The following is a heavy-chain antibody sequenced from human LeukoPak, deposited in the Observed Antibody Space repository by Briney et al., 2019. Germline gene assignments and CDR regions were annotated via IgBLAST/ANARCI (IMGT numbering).Heavy chain of an antibody. CDR2: FDPEDGET. J-gene: IGHJ4*02. Sequence: ASVKVSCKVSGYTLTELSMHWVRQAPGKGLEWMGGFDPEDGETIYAQKFQGRVTMTRDTSTSTVYMELSSLRSEDTAVYYCARDRLAYYDSSGYYLDYWGQGTLVTVSS. D-gene: IGHD3-22*01. CDR3: ARDRLAYYDSSGYYLDY. V-gene: IGHV1-24*01. CDR1: GYTLTELS.